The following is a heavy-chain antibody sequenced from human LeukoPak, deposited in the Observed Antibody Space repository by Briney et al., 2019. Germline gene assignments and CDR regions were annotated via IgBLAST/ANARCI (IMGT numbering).Heavy chain of an antibody. CDR1: GFTFSSYW. Sequence: PGGSLRLSCAASGFTFSSYWMHWVRQAPGKGLVWVSRINSDGSSTSYADSVKGRFTISRDNTKTSFYLQMNSLRAEDTAVYYCTRYSYNSGPNDYWGQGILVTVSS. D-gene: IGHD3-10*01. CDR3: TRYSYNSGPNDY. V-gene: IGHV3-74*01. CDR2: INSDGSST. J-gene: IGHJ4*02.